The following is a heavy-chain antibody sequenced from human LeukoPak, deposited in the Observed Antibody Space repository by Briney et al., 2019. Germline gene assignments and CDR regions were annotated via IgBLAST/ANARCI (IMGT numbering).Heavy chain of an antibody. CDR3: ARLKYCGGDCATGAFDI. J-gene: IGHJ3*02. V-gene: IGHV4-30-4*08. Sequence: PSQTLSLTCTVSGGSISSGDYYWSWIRQPPGKGLEWIGYIYYSGSTYYNPSLKSRVTISVDTSKNQFSLKLSSVTAADTAVYYCARLKYCGGDCATGAFDIWGQGTMVTVSS. CDR1: GGSISSGDYY. D-gene: IGHD2-21*01. CDR2: IYYSGST.